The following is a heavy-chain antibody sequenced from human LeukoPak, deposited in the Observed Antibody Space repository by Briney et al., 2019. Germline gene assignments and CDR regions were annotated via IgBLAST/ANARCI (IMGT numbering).Heavy chain of an antibody. J-gene: IGHJ3*02. Sequence: GESLKISCKGSGYSFTSYWIGWVRPMPGKGLEWMGIIYPRDSDTRCSPSFQGQVPISADKSITTAYLQWSSLKASDTAMYYCARRRDGYNYAFDIWGQGTMVTVSS. V-gene: IGHV5-51*01. CDR3: ARRRDGYNYAFDI. D-gene: IGHD5-24*01. CDR2: IYPRDSDT. CDR1: GYSFTSYW.